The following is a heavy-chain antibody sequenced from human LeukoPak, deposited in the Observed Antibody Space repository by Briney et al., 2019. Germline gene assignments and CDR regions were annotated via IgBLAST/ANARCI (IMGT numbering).Heavy chain of an antibody. CDR3: ARDGRYFDWLLPFDY. V-gene: IGHV3-7*01. CDR2: IKQDGSEK. Sequence: GGSLRLSCAASGFTFSSYWMSWVRQAPGKGLEWVANIKQDGSEKYYADSVKGRFTISRDNAKNSLYLQMNSLRAEDTAVYYCARDGRYFDWLLPFDYWGQGTLVTVSS. CDR1: GFTFSSYW. D-gene: IGHD3-9*01. J-gene: IGHJ4*02.